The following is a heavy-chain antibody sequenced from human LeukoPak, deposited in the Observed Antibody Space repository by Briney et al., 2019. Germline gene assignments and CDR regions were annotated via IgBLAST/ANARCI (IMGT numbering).Heavy chain of an antibody. CDR2: ISGSGGST. D-gene: IGHD6-19*01. V-gene: IGHV3-23*01. CDR3: AKPHSSGWSRNFDY. Sequence: GGSLRLSCAASGLTFSNYAMSWVRQAPGKGLEWVSAISGSGGSTYYADSVKGRFTISRDNSKNTLYLQMNSLRAEDTAVYYCAKPHSSGWSRNFDYWGQGTLVTVSS. J-gene: IGHJ4*02. CDR1: GLTFSNYA.